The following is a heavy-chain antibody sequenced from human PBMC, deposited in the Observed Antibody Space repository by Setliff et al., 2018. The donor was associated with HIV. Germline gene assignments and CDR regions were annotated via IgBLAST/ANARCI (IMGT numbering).Heavy chain of an antibody. V-gene: IGHV4-39*07. CDR3: ARLNDWRHTFDI. Sequence: SETLSLTCTVSGDSMCNSGYYWSWLRQSPGKGLEWIGSIYYSGTPYYSPSLNSRVTISLDMSKTQFFLRLISMTAADTAVYYCARLNDWRHTFDIWGQGITVTVSS. J-gene: IGHJ3*02. CDR2: IYYSGTP. D-gene: IGHD3-9*01. CDR1: GDSMCNSGYY.